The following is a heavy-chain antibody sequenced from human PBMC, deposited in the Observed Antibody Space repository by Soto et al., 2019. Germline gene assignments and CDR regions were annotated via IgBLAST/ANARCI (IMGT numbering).Heavy chain of an antibody. CDR1: GGSIGSSSYY. Sequence: PSETLSLTCTVSGGSIGSSSYYWGWIRQPPGKGLEWIGNIYYTGSTYYNPSLKSRVTISVDRSKNQFSLKLSSVTAADTAVYYCARVPGPWGQGTLVTVSS. J-gene: IGHJ5*02. V-gene: IGHV4-39*07. CDR2: IYYTGST. CDR3: ARVPGP.